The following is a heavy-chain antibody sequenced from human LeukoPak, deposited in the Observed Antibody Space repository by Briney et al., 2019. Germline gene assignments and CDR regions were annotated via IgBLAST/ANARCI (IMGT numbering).Heavy chain of an antibody. Sequence: GESLKISSKGPGYNFTKYWIAWVRQMPGRGLEWMGIIYPGDSETRYSPSFQGQVTISADNSISTSYLKWNSMKASDTAMYYCAATLLTTGFMYSLDSWGQGTLVTVSS. D-gene: IGHD3-9*01. CDR3: AATLLTTGFMYSLDS. CDR1: GYNFTKYW. V-gene: IGHV5-51*01. CDR2: IYPGDSET. J-gene: IGHJ4*02.